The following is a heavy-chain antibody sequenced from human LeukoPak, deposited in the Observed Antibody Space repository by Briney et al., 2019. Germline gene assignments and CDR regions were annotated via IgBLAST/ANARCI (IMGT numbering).Heavy chain of an antibody. J-gene: IGHJ4*02. V-gene: IGHV3-64D*06. Sequence: GGSLRLSCSASGFTFSSYAMHWVRQAPGKGLEYVSAISGNGGSTYYADFVKGRFTISRDNSKNTLYLQMSSLRAEDTAVYYCVKVALVHYGSGSTPPNYFDYWGQGTLVTVSS. CDR1: GFTFSSYA. CDR3: VKVALVHYGSGSTPPNYFDY. CDR2: ISGNGGST. D-gene: IGHD3-10*01.